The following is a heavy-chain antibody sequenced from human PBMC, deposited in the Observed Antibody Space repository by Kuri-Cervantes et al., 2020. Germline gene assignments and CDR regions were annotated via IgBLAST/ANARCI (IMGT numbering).Heavy chain of an antibody. V-gene: IGHV1-45*02. CDR2: ITPFNGNT. J-gene: IGHJ4*02. CDR3: ASGGTGGWNNYFDY. CDR1: GYTFTYRY. D-gene: IGHD6-19*01. Sequence: SVKVSCKASGYTFTYRYLHWVRQAPGQALEWMGWITPFNGNTNYAQKFQERITITRDMSTSTAYMELSSLRSEDTAVYYCASGGTGGWNNYFDYWGQGTLVTVSS.